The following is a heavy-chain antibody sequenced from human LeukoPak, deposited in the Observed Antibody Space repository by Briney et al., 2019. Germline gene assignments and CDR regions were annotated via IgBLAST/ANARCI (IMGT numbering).Heavy chain of an antibody. D-gene: IGHD6-13*01. Sequence: SETLSLTCTVSGGSINSYYWSWIRQPPGKGLEWIGYIYYSGSTNYNPSLKGRVTISVDTSKNQFSLKLTSVTAADTAVYYCARHFLGAGYFQYWGQGTLVSVSS. CDR1: GGSINSYY. CDR2: IYYSGST. CDR3: ARHFLGAGYFQY. J-gene: IGHJ1*01. V-gene: IGHV4-59*08.